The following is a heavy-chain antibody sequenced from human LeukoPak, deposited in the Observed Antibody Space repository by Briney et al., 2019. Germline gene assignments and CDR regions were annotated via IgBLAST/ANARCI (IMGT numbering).Heavy chain of an antibody. V-gene: IGHV3-66*01. CDR3: ARDKTYYYDSSGYQYYYYGMDV. Sequence: PGGSLRLSCAASGFTVSSNYMSWVRQAPGKGLEWVSVIYSGGSTYYADSVKGRFTISRDNSKNTLYLQMNSPRAEDTAVYYCARDKTYYYDSSGYQYYYYGMDVWGQGTTVTVSS. CDR2: IYSGGST. CDR1: GFTVSSNY. J-gene: IGHJ6*02. D-gene: IGHD3-22*01.